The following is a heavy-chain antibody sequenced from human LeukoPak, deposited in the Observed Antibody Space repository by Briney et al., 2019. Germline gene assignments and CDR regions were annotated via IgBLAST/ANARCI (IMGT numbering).Heavy chain of an antibody. CDR2: ISGSGGST. CDR1: GFTFSSYA. Sequence: GSLRLSCAASGFTFSSYAMSWVRQAPGKGLEWVSAISGSGGSTYYADSVKGRFTISRDNSKNTLYLQMNSLRAEDTAVYYCAKASAPYRDYYYYMDVWGKGTTVTVSS. V-gene: IGHV3-23*01. CDR3: AKASAPYRDYYYYMDV. J-gene: IGHJ6*03. D-gene: IGHD3-10*01.